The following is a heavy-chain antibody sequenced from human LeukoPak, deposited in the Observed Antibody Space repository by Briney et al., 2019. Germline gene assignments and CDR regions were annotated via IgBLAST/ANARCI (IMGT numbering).Heavy chain of an antibody. D-gene: IGHD3-22*01. J-gene: IGHJ4*02. CDR1: GYTFTSYG. V-gene: IGHV1-18*01. Sequence: ASVKVSCKASGYTFTSYGFSWVRQAPGQGLEWMGWISVYNGNTKYALKLQGRVTMTTDTSTSTAYVELGSLRSDDTAVYYCARDPRSTNYYDRSGYYGDYFDDWGQGTLVTVSS. CDR3: ARDPRSTNYYDRSGYYGDYFDD. CDR2: ISVYNGNT.